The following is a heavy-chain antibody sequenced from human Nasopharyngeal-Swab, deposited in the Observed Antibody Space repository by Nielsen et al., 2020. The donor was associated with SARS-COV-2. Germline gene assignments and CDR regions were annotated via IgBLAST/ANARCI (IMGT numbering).Heavy chain of an antibody. CDR1: GFTFSSYA. CDR3: ARDSHYAEGG. CDR2: ISGSGSGT. Sequence: GESLKISCAASGFTFSSYAMSWVRQAPGKGLEWVSVISGSGSGTYYADSVKGRFTISRDKSQNTLYLQMNSLRAEDTAVYYCARDSHYAEGGWGQGTLVTVSS. D-gene: IGHD3-16*01. J-gene: IGHJ4*02. V-gene: IGHV3-23*01.